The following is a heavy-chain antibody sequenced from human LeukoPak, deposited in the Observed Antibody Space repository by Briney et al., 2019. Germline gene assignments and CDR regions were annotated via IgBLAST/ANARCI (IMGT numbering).Heavy chain of an antibody. V-gene: IGHV4-34*01. D-gene: IGHD6-13*01. Sequence: PSETLSLTCAVYGGSFSGYYWSWIRQPPGKGLEWIGEINHSGSTNYNPSLKSRVTISVDTSKNQFPLKLSSVTAADTAVYYCARGPKRWVDRVAAAGKRPFDYWGQGTLVTVSS. CDR2: INHSGST. J-gene: IGHJ4*02. CDR3: ARGPKRWVDRVAAAGKRPFDY. CDR1: GGSFSGYY.